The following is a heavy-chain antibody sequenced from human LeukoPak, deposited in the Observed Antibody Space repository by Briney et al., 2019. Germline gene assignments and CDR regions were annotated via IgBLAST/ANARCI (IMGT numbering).Heavy chain of an antibody. CDR2: ISYDGSNK. CDR1: GFTFSNNA. Sequence: GGSLRLSCAASGFTFSNNAMHWVRQAPGKGLEWVALISYDGSNKHYADSVKGRFTISRDNSKNTLYLQMNSLRAEDTAVYYCAREPWSIAYCSSTNCGLNSWGQGTLVTVSS. D-gene: IGHD2-2*01. CDR3: AREPWSIAYCSSTNCGLNS. J-gene: IGHJ4*02. V-gene: IGHV3-30*03.